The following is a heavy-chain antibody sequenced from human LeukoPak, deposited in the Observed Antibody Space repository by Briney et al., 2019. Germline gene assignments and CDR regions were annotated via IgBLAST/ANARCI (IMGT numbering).Heavy chain of an antibody. J-gene: IGHJ4*02. CDR3: ARQGSTSSWYKFVY. CDR2: IYPGDSDT. Sequence: KPGESLKISCKGSGYSFTSYWIAWVRQMPGKGLEWMGIIYPGDSDTRYSPSFQGQVTISPDKSISTAYLQWSSLEASDTAMYYCARQGSTSSWYKFVYWGQGTLVTVSS. V-gene: IGHV5-51*01. D-gene: IGHD6-13*01. CDR1: GYSFTSYW.